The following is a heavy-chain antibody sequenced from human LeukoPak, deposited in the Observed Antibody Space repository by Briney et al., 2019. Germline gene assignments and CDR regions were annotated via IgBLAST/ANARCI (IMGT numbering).Heavy chain of an antibody. CDR2: ISGTGVGT. Sequence: GGSLRLSCAASGFTFSTYVMSWVRQAPGKGLEWVSTISGTGVGTYYADSVKGRFTISRDNSKNTLYLQMNSLRAEDTAVYYCAKKGISAADTFDYWGQGTLVTVSS. V-gene: IGHV3-23*01. J-gene: IGHJ4*02. CDR1: GFTFSTYV. D-gene: IGHD6-13*01. CDR3: AKKGISAADTFDY.